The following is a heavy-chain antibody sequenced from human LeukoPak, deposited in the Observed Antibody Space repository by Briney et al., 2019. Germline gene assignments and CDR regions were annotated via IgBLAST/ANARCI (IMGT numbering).Heavy chain of an antibody. CDR2: IYYSGST. J-gene: IGHJ5*02. D-gene: IGHD3-16*02. CDR1: GGSISSYY. Sequence: SETLSLTCTVSGGSISSYYWSWIRQPPGKGLEWIGYIYYSGSTNYNPSLKSGGTISVGTTKNQFSLSLSSVIGADTAVYYCARGRTTSYDYVWGSYRSNWFDPWGPGTLVNVSS. CDR3: ARGRTTSYDYVWGSYRSNWFDP. V-gene: IGHV4-59*01.